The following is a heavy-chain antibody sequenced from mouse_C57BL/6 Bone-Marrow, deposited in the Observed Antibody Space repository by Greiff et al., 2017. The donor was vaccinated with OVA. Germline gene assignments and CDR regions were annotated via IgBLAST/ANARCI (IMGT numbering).Heavy chain of an antibody. Sequence: EVMLVESGGGLVQPGGSMKLSCAASGFTFSDAWMDWVRQSPEKGLEWVAEIRNKANNHATYYAESVKGRFTISRDDSKSSVYLQMNSLRAEDTGIYYCTRLGTSWYFDVWGTGTTVTVSS. CDR1: GFTFSDAW. CDR2: IRNKANNHAT. J-gene: IGHJ1*03. V-gene: IGHV6-6*01. CDR3: TRLGTSWYFDV. D-gene: IGHD4-1*01.